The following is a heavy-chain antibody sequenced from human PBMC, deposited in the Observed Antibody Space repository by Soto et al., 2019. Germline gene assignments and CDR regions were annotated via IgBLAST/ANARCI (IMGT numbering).Heavy chain of an antibody. CDR1: GFNISSYC. D-gene: IGHD3-3*01. CDR2: ISSNGGST. CDR3: ASSYDFWSGPDI. V-gene: IGHV3-64*01. Sequence: PGVPNRVSWAAAGFNISSYCMRWVSKAPGKGLEYVSAISSNGGSTYYANSVKGRFTISRDNSKNTLYLQMGSLRAEDMAVYYCASSYDFWSGPDIWGQGTMVTVSS. J-gene: IGHJ3*02.